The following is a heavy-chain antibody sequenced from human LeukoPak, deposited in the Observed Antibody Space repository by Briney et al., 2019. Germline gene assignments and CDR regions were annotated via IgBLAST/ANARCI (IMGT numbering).Heavy chain of an antibody. D-gene: IGHD2-2*02. V-gene: IGHV4-34*01. CDR1: GGSFSGYY. Sequence: SETLSLTCAVYGGSFSGYYWSWIRQPPGKGLEWIGEINHSGSTNYNPSLKSRVTISVDTPKNQFSLKLSSVTAADTAVYYCARVGQYCSSTSCYTPFDYWGHGTLVTVSS. J-gene: IGHJ4*01. CDR2: INHSGST. CDR3: ARVGQYCSSTSCYTPFDY.